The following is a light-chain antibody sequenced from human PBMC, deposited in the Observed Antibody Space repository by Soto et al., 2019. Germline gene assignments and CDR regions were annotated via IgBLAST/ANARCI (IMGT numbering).Light chain of an antibody. Sequence: EIVMTQFLLFLPITPEGGCSISCSASQNLLHSNGYNYLDWYLQKPGQSPQLLIYLGSNLASGVPDRFSGSGSGTDFTLKISRVEDEDVGVYYCMQALQSLRTLGHGTKV. V-gene: IGKV2-28*01. CDR1: QNLLHSNGYNY. CDR2: LGS. CDR3: MQALQSLRT. J-gene: IGKJ1*01.